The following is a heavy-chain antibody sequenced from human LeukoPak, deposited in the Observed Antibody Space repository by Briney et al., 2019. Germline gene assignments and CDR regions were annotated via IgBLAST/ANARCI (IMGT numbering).Heavy chain of an antibody. V-gene: IGHV3-74*01. J-gene: IGHJ4*02. D-gene: IGHD1-1*01. Sequence: GGSLRLSCAASGFTFSNQWMNWVRQGPGKGLVWVSRINTDGSSTAYADSVKGRFTISRDDSRNTLYLQMNSLRAEDTAVYYCSKKGQADNDGKPDWGQGTLVTVSS. CDR2: INTDGSST. CDR1: GFTFSNQW. CDR3: SKKGQADNDGKPD.